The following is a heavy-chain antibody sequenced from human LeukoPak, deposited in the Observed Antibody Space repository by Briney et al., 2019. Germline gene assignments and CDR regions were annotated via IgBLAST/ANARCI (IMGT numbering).Heavy chain of an antibody. CDR1: GGSFSGYY. CDR2: INHSGST. J-gene: IGHJ4*02. CDR3: ARGIPGYFGTSGYYYEY. V-gene: IGHV4-34*01. Sequence: SETLSLTCAVYGGSFSGYYWSWIRQPPGKGLEWIGEINHSGSTNYKPSLKSRVTISVDNSRNQFSLGLSSVSAADTAVYYCARGIPGYFGTSGYYYEYWGQGTLVTVSS. D-gene: IGHD3-22*01.